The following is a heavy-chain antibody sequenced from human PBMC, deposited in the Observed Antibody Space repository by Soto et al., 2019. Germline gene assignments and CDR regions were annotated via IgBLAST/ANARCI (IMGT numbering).Heavy chain of an antibody. CDR1: GGTFNSYT. CDR2: IIPILGIA. D-gene: IGHD2-8*01. CDR3: ARDREENGYYYYMDV. Sequence: PVKVSCKASGGTFNSYTISWVRQSPGQGLEWMGRIIPILGIANYAQKFQGRVTITADKSTSTAYMELSSLRSEDTAVYYCARDREENGYYYYMDVWGKGTTVTVSS. J-gene: IGHJ6*03. V-gene: IGHV1-69*04.